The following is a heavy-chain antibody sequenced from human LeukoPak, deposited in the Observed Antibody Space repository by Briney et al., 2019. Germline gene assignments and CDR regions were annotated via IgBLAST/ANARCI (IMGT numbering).Heavy chain of an antibody. V-gene: IGHV4-34*01. CDR3: ARALYCSSTSCYRWYFDL. J-gene: IGHJ2*01. Sequence: SETLSLTCAVYGGSFSGYYWCWIRQPPGKGLEWIGEINHSGSTNYNPSLKSRVTISVDTSKNQFSLKLSSVTAADTAVYYCARALYCSSTSCYRWYFDLSGPGTLVTASS. CDR1: GGSFSGYY. D-gene: IGHD2-2*01. CDR2: INHSGST.